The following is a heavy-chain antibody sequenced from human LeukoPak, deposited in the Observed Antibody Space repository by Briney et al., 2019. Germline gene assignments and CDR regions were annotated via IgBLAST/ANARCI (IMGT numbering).Heavy chain of an antibody. V-gene: IGHV1-18*01. J-gene: IGHJ4*02. CDR3: ARGNNYDFWSGRVGNFDY. Sequence: ASVKVSCKASGYTFTSYGINWVRQAPGQGLEWMGWISAHNGNTNYAQKLQGRVTMTTDTSTSTAYMELRSLRSDDTAVYYCARGNNYDFWSGRVGNFDYWGQGTLVTVSS. CDR2: ISAHNGNT. D-gene: IGHD3-3*01. CDR1: GYTFTSYG.